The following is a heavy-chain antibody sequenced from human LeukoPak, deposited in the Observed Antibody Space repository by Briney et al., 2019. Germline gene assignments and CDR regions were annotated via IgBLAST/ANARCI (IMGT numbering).Heavy chain of an antibody. CDR3: ARAYSMVRGVDY. CDR1: GGSFSGYY. J-gene: IGHJ4*02. V-gene: IGHV4-34*01. Sequence: PSETLSLTCAVFGGSFSGYYWSCIRQPPGKGLEWIGEINHSGTINYNLSLKSRVTISVDSSKNQFSLRLTSVTAADTAMYFCARAYSMVRGVDYWGQGTLVTVSS. D-gene: IGHD3-10*01. CDR2: INHSGTI.